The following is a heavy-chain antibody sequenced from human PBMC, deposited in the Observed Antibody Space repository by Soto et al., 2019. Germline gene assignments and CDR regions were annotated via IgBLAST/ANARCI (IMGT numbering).Heavy chain of an antibody. CDR1: GGSVSSGGYY. D-gene: IGHD4-17*01. CDR3: ARWRHDYGDQNWFDP. V-gene: IGHV4-61*08. CDR2: IYYHGST. Sequence: VQLQESGPGLVKASETLSLTCTVSGGSVSSGGYYWSWIRQPPGKGLEWIGFIYYHGSTNFNPSRKSRVTISVDTSKNQFSLKLRSVTAADTAFYYWARWRHDYGDQNWFDPWGPGTQVTVSS. J-gene: IGHJ5*02.